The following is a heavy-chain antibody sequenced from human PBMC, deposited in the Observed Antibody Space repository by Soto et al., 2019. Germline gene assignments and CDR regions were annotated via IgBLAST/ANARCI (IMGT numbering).Heavy chain of an antibody. J-gene: IGHJ1*01. CDR3: LIGIAARPVVHSPKYFQH. CDR1: GYTLPELS. D-gene: IGHD6-6*01. V-gene: IGHV1-24*01. CDR2: FDPEDGET. Sequence: GASVKVSCKVSGYTLPELSMHWVRQAPGKRLEWMGGFDPEDGETIYAQKFQGRVTMTEDTSTDTAYMELSSLRSEDTAVYYCLIGIAARPVVHSPKYFQHWGQGTLVTVSS.